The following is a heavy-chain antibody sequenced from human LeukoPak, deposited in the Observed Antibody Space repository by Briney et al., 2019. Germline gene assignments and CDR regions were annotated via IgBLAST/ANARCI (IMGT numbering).Heavy chain of an antibody. J-gene: IGHJ4*02. V-gene: IGHV3-7*03. CDR2: IKQDGSDR. CDR1: GFTFRNYW. D-gene: IGHD6-19*01. CDR3: VRNLAVAGTCFDS. Sequence: GGSLRLSCAASGFTFRNYWMSWVRQAPGTGLEWVANIKQDGSDRNYVTSVRGRFTISRDNAESSSYLQMNSLRVEDTAVYYCVRNLAVAGTCFDSWGQGTLVTVSS.